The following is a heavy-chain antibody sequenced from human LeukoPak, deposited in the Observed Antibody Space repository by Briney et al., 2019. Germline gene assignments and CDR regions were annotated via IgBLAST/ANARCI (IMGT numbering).Heavy chain of an antibody. V-gene: IGHV1-2*02. CDR3: ARDLGESSSWYHADYYYYMDV. CDR1: GDTFTGYY. Sequence: GASVKVSCKASGDTFTGYYMHWVRQAPGQGLEWMGWIKPNSGGTNYAQKFQGRVTMTRDTSISTAYMELSRLRSDDTAVYYCARDLGESSSWYHADYYYYMDVWGKGTTVTVSS. D-gene: IGHD6-13*01. CDR2: IKPNSGGT. J-gene: IGHJ6*03.